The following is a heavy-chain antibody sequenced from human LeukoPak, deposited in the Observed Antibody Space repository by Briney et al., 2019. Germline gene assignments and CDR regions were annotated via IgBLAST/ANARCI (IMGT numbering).Heavy chain of an antibody. J-gene: IGHJ4*02. CDR2: MNPNSGNT. CDR3: ARSANWGSGYYFDY. CDR1: GYTFTSYD. Sequence: ASVKVSCKASGYTFTSYDINWVRRATGQGLEWMGWMNPNSGNTGYAQKFQGRVTMTRNTSISTAYMELSSLRSEDTAVYYCARSANWGSGYYFDYWGQGTLVTVSS. D-gene: IGHD7-27*01. V-gene: IGHV1-8*01.